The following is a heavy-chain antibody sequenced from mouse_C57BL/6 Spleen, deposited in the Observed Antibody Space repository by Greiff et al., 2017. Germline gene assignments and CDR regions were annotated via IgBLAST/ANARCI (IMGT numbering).Heavy chain of an antibody. CDR2: ISSGSSTI. CDR3: ARSTMVTVYSFDY. D-gene: IGHD2-2*01. CDR1: GFTFSDYG. V-gene: IGHV5-17*01. J-gene: IGHJ2*01. Sequence: EVQVVESGGGLVKPGGSLKLSCAASGFTFSDYGMHWVRQAPEKGLEWVAYISSGSSTIYYADTVKGRFTISRDNAKNTLFLQMTSLRSEDTAMYYCARSTMVTVYSFDYWGQGTTLTVSS.